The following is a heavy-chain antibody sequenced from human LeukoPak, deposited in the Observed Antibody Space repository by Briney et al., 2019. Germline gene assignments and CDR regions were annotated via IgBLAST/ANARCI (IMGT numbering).Heavy chain of an antibody. Sequence: GGSPRLSCAASGFTIDDYAMHWVRQAPGKGLEWVSGISWNSGSIGYADSVKGRFTISRDNAKNSLYLQMNRLRAEDTALYYCAKDMRMATIGEVFDYWGQGTLVTVSS. CDR1: GFTIDDYA. CDR2: ISWNSGSI. CDR3: AKDMRMATIGEVFDY. J-gene: IGHJ4*02. D-gene: IGHD5-12*01. V-gene: IGHV3-9*01.